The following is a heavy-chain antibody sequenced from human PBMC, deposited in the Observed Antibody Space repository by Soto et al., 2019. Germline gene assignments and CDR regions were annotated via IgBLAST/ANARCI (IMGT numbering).Heavy chain of an antibody. CDR2: INPKSGGT. CDR1: GYSFTDYH. D-gene: IGHD2-8*01. J-gene: IGHJ6*02. CDR3: ARGDSTDCSNGVCSFFYNHDMDV. Sequence: ASVKVSCKASGYSFTDYHIHWVRQAPGQGLEWLGRINPKSGGTSTAQKFQGWVTMTTDTSISTATMELTRLTSDDTAIYYCARGDSTDCSNGVCSFFYNHDMDVWGQGTTVTVSS. V-gene: IGHV1-2*04.